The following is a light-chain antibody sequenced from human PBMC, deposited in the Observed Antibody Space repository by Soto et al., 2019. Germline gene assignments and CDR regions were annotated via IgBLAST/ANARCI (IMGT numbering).Light chain of an antibody. Sequence: SVLAQPRSVSGSPGQSVTISCTGTSSDVGGYNYVSWYQQHPGKAPKLMIYDVSKRPSGVPDRFSGSKSGNTASLTISGLQAEDEADYYCCSYAGSYFFGTGTKVTVL. CDR2: DVS. CDR1: SSDVGGYNY. J-gene: IGLJ1*01. CDR3: CSYAGSYF. V-gene: IGLV2-11*01.